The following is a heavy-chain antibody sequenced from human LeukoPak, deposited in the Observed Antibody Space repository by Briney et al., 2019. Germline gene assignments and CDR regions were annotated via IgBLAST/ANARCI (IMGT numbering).Heavy chain of an antibody. D-gene: IGHD3-10*01. Sequence: GGSLRLSCSASGFAFSSYAMSWVRQAPGKGLEWVSITSGSGGNPYYADSVKGRFTISRDNSKNTLYLHMNSLRAEDTALYYYAKDTGIILVRGAADYWGQGILVTVSS. CDR3: AKDTGIILVRGAADY. CDR2: TSGSGGNP. CDR1: GFAFSSYA. J-gene: IGHJ4*02. V-gene: IGHV3-23*01.